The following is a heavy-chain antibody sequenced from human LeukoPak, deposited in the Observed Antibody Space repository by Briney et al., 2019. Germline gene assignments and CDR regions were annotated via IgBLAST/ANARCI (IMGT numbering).Heavy chain of an antibody. CDR2: ISFDGSTK. V-gene: IGHV3-30-3*01. CDR3: ARDQEEYQLVFHAFDF. D-gene: IGHD2-2*01. CDR1: GSTFSTYA. J-gene: IGHJ3*01. Sequence: GRSLRLSCAASGSTFSTYAMHWVRQAPGKGLEWVADISFDGSTKYYADFVKGRFTISRDNSKNTLYLQMNSLRTEDTAVYYCARDQEEYQLVFHAFDFWGQGTMVTVSS.